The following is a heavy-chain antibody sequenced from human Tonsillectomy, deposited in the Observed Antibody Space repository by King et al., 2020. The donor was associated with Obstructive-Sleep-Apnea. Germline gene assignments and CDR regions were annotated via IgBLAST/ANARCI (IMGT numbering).Heavy chain of an antibody. CDR3: ARTSPAAGRNDF. D-gene: IGHD6-13*01. CDR1: GFMCRDDY. V-gene: IGHV3-11*01. J-gene: IGHJ4*02. Sequence: GGGWGGAGGARRRAGAGSGFMCRDDYRGGSRQAPGKGLEWVSYMRSRGKTRAYADAVKGRFTISRDNAKNSLYLQMNSLRAEDTALYYCARTSPAAGRNDFWGQGTLVTVSS. CDR2: MRSRGKTR.